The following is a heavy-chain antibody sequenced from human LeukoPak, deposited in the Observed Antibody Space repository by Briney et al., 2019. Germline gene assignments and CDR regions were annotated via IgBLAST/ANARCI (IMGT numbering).Heavy chain of an antibody. CDR3: ARGYGDYSGGWFDP. CDR2: IIPIFGTA. V-gene: IGHV1-69*05. Sequence: SVKVSCKASGGTFSSYAISWVRQAPGQGLEWMRGIIPIFGTANYAQKFQGRVTITTDESTSTAYMELSSLRSEDTAVYYCARGYGDYSGGWFDPWGRGTLVTVSS. D-gene: IGHD4-17*01. J-gene: IGHJ5*02. CDR1: GGTFSSYA.